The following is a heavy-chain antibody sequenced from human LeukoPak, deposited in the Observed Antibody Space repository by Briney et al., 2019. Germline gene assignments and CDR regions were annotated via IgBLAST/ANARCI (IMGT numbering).Heavy chain of an antibody. Sequence: GGSLRLSCAASGFTFSSYEMNWVRQAPGKGLEWVSYISSSGSTIYYADSVKGRFTISRDNAKNSLYLQMNSLRAEDTAVYYCARDRAKGYCSGGSCVSENYYYGMDVWGKGTTVTVSS. J-gene: IGHJ6*04. CDR1: GFTFSSYE. D-gene: IGHD2-15*01. CDR3: ARDRAKGYCSGGSCVSENYYYGMDV. CDR2: ISSSGSTI. V-gene: IGHV3-48*03.